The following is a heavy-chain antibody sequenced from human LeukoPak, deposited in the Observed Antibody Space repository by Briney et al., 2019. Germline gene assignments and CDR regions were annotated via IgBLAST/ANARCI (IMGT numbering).Heavy chain of an antibody. CDR2: IKHDGSEK. CDR1: GFTVSSYW. Sequence: GGSLRLSCAASGFTVSSYWMSWVRQAPGKGLEWVANIKHDGSEKYYVDSVKGRFTISRDNAKNSVYLQMNSLRLEDTAVYYCARGPMTVIGIGGQGTLVTVSS. CDR3: ARGPMTVIGI. J-gene: IGHJ4*02. V-gene: IGHV3-7*01. D-gene: IGHD2/OR15-2a*01.